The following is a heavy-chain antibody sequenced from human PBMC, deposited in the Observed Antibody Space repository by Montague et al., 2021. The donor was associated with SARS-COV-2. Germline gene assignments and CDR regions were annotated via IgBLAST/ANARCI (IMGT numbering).Heavy chain of an antibody. D-gene: IGHD3-22*01. V-gene: IGHV4-39*02. J-gene: IGHJ3*01. CDR3: ARLKRYFDSSGCSSAFDF. Sequence: SETLSLTCTVSGGSITNNIDYWAWIRQPPGKGLEWIGSIYYTGTTYYNPSLKSRVTISVETSKNHLTLKLSSVTAAETAVYYCARLKRYFDSSGCSSAFDFWGQGTRVTVSS. CDR1: GGSITNNIDY. CDR2: IYYTGTT.